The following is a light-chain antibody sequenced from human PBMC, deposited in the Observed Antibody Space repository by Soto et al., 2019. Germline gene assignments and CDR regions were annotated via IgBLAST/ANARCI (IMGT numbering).Light chain of an antibody. J-gene: IGLJ2*01. CDR3: CSYACSNTVV. V-gene: IGLV2-23*02. Sequence: QSALTQPASVSGSPGQSITISYTGTSNDVGSYNLVSWYQQHPGKAPKLMIYEDSKRPSGVSNRFSGSKSDNTASLTISGLQAEDEADYYCCSYACSNTVVFGGGTKLTVL. CDR2: EDS. CDR1: SNDVGSYNL.